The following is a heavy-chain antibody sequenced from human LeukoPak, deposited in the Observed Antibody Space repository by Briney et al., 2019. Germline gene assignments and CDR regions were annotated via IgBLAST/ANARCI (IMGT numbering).Heavy chain of an antibody. CDR1: GFTVSSNY. J-gene: IGHJ4*02. V-gene: IGHV3-53*01. CDR3: ASSGIYSGSYSFDY. CDR2: IYSGGST. D-gene: IGHD1-26*01. Sequence: GGSLRLSCAASGFTVSSNYMSWVRQASGKGLEWVSVIYSGGSTYYADSVKGRFTISRDNSKNTLYLQMNSPRAEDTAVYYCASSGIYSGSYSFDYWGQGTLVTVSS.